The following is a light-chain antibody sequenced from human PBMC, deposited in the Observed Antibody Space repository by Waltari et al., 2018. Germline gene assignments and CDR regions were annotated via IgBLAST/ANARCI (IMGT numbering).Light chain of an antibody. V-gene: IGKV3-15*01. CDR2: GAS. CDR3: QQYNNWPLT. CDR1: QSVSSN. Sequence: EIMMTQYPATMSVSPGERATLSCRASQSVSSNLAWYQQKPGQAPRLLIYGASTRATGIPARFSGSGSGTEFTLTISSLQSEDFAVYYCQQYNNWPLTFGPGTKVDIK. J-gene: IGKJ3*01.